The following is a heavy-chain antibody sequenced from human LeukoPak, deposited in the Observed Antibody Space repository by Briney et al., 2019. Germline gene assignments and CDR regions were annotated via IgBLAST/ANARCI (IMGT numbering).Heavy chain of an antibody. CDR3: AREGIGENAPNYFDY. Sequence: GGSLRLSCAASGFTFSSYWMYWVRQAPGKGLVWVSRINSYGSSTSYADSVKGRFTISRDNAKNTLYLQMNSLRAEDTAVYYCAREGIGENAPNYFDYWGQGTLVTVSS. V-gene: IGHV3-74*01. D-gene: IGHD3-10*01. J-gene: IGHJ4*02. CDR1: GFTFSSYW. CDR2: INSYGSST.